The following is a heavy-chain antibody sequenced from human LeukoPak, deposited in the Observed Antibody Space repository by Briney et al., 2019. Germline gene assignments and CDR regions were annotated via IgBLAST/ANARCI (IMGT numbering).Heavy chain of an antibody. CDR2: IWYDGSNK. V-gene: IGHV3-33*01. Sequence: GGSLRLSCAASGFSFSNYGMHWVRQAPGKGLEWVAVIWYDGSNKYYADSVKGRFTISRDNSQNTLYLQMNRLRGEDTAVYYCARGGYYAMDVWGQGTTVTVSS. J-gene: IGHJ6*02. CDR3: ARGGYYAMDV. CDR1: GFSFSNYG.